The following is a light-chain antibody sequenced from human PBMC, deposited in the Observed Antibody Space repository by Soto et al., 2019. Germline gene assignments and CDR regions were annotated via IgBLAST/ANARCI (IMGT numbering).Light chain of an antibody. V-gene: IGLV2-14*01. J-gene: IGLJ1*01. CDR1: SSDVGGYDY. CDR2: EVS. Sequence: QSALTQPASVSGSPGQSITISCTGTSSDVGGYDYVSWYQQHPGRAPKLIIYEVSNRPSGFSNRFSGSKSGNTASLTISGLRAEDEADYYCSSYTSSSTLYVFGTGTKLTVL. CDR3: SSYTSSSTLYV.